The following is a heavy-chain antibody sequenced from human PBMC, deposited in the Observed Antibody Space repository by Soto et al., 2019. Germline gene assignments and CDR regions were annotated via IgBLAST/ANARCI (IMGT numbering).Heavy chain of an antibody. Sequence: PGGSLRLSCADSVFTFSSYSMNCVRQAPGRGLEWVAAISGTSDYIYYADSVKGRFTISRDNAKTSLYIQMNSLRAEDTAVYYCARDHRYCSVKSCRPYYYYYGMGVWGQGTTVTVSS. D-gene: IGHD2-15*01. J-gene: IGHJ6*02. V-gene: IGHV3-21*01. CDR2: ISGTSDYI. CDR1: VFTFSSYS. CDR3: ARDHRYCSVKSCRPYYYYYGMGV.